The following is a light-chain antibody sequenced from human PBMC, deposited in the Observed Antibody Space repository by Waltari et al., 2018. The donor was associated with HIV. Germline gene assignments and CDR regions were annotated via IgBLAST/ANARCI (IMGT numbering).Light chain of an antibody. J-gene: IGLJ2*01. CDR3: QVWDSSRDHVV. CDR1: NIGSKT. Sequence: SYVLTQPPSVSVAPGQTARITCGGNNIGSKTVHWYQRMPGQAPVLVVYADRDRPSGIPGRFSGSNSGNTATLTISRVEAGDEADYFCQVWDSSRDHVVFGGGTTLTVL. V-gene: IGLV3-21*02. CDR2: ADR.